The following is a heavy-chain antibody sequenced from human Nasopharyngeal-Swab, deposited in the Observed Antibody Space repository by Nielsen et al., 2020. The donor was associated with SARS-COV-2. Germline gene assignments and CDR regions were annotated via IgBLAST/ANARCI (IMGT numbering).Heavy chain of an antibody. J-gene: IGHJ4*02. Sequence: GESLKISCAASGFSFSKYAMTWVRQVPGKGLEWVSIITGGGTSTYYARSVKGRFTISRDNSKSTLYLQMDSLRAEDSAIYYCARSLDYSSAFPGDFWGQGSLVTVSS. CDR2: ITGGGTST. V-gene: IGHV3-23*01. D-gene: IGHD6-25*01. CDR3: ARSLDYSSAFPGDF. CDR1: GFSFSKYA.